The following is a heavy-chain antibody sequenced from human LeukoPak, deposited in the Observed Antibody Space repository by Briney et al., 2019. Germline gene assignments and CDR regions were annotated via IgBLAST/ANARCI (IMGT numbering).Heavy chain of an antibody. CDR1: GGSISSSSYY. Sequence: SETLSLTCTVSGGSISSSSYYWGWIRQPPGKGLEWIGSIYYSGSTYYNPSLKSRVTISVDTSKNQFSLKLSSVTAADTTVYYCASQTGYSYGSLYYFDYWGQGTLVTVSS. CDR3: ASQTGYSYGSLYYFDY. V-gene: IGHV4-39*01. J-gene: IGHJ4*02. CDR2: IYYSGST. D-gene: IGHD5-18*01.